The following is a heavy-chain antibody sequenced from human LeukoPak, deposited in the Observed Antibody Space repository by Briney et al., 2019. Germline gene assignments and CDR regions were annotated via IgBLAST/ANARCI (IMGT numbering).Heavy chain of an antibody. CDR2: IRYDGSNK. V-gene: IGHV3-30*02. D-gene: IGHD3-10*01. J-gene: IGHJ4*02. Sequence: PGGSLRLSCAASGFTFSSYGMHWVRQAPGKGLEWVAFIRYDGSNKYYADSVKGRFTISRDNPKNTLYLQMNSLRAEDTAVYYCAKGYYGSGVSLDYWGQGTLVTVSS. CDR3: AKGYYGSGVSLDY. CDR1: GFTFSSYG.